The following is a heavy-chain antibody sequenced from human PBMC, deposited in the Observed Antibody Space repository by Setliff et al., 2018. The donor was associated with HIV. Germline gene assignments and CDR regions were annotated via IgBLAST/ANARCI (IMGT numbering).Heavy chain of an antibody. J-gene: IGHJ3*02. V-gene: IGHV4-31*03. D-gene: IGHD3-3*01. CDR2: IYYIGNT. Sequence: KSSETLSLTCTVSGGSISGGGYYWSWIRQHPGKGLDWTGNIYYIGNTDYNPSLKSRVTISIDTSKNQFSLKLSSVTAADTAIYYCARVPRITTLRNAFDIWGQGTMVTVSS. CDR1: GGSISGGGYY. CDR3: ARVPRITTLRNAFDI.